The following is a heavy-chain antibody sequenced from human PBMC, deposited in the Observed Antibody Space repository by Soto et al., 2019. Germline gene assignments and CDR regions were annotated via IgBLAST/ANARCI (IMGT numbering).Heavy chain of an antibody. Sequence: QITLKESGPTLVKPTQTLTLTCTFSGFSLSTRGVAVRWFRQPPGKALEWLALIYWDEDKWYSPSLKSRLPITDDTSKHQVVLTMTNMDPGDTATYYCAHRPRGYAYYFDYWGQGTLVTVSS. CDR2: IYWDEDK. D-gene: IGHD5-12*01. CDR1: GFSLSTRGVA. V-gene: IGHV2-5*02. J-gene: IGHJ4*02. CDR3: AHRPRGYAYYFDY.